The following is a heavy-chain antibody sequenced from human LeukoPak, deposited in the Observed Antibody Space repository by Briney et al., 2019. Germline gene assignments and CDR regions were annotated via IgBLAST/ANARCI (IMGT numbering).Heavy chain of an antibody. V-gene: IGHV1-24*01. J-gene: IGHJ3*02. D-gene: IGHD3-10*01. CDR3: ATIYYGSGSYYNWGAFDI. CDR1: GYTLTELS. CDR2: FDPEDGET. Sequence: ASVKVSCKVSGYTLTELSMHWVRQAPGKGLEWMGGFDPEDGETIYAQKFQGGVTMTEDTSTDTAYMELSSLRSEDTAVYYCATIYYGSGSYYNWGAFDIWGQGTMVTVSS.